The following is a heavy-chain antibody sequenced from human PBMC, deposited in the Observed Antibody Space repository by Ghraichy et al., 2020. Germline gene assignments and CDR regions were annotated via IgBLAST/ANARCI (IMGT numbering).Heavy chain of an antibody. Sequence: SETLSLTCAVYGGSISGYYWSWIRQPPGKGLEWVGEIDYDGSTNYNPSLKSRVTISVDTSKNQFSLKLSSVTAADTAVYYCARQVSNGGVCETKSSRFDYWGQGTRVNVSS. CDR1: GGSISGYY. D-gene: IGHD2-8*02. V-gene: IGHV4-34*01. CDR3: ARQVSNGGVCETKSSRFDY. CDR2: IDYDGST. J-gene: IGHJ4*02.